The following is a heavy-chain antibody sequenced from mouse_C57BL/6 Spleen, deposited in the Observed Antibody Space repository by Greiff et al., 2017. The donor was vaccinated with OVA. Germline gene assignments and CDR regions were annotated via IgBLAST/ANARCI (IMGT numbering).Heavy chain of an antibody. V-gene: IGHV7-3*01. J-gene: IGHJ1*03. D-gene: IGHD1-1*01. CDR1: GFTFTDYY. Sequence: EVQGVESGGGLVQPGGSLSLSCAASGFTFTDYYMSWVRQPPGKALEWLGFIRNKANGYTTEYSASVKGRFTISRDNSQSILYLQMNALRAEDSATYYCARTLYGSSYRYFDVWGTGTTVTVSS. CDR2: IRNKANGYTT. CDR3: ARTLYGSSYRYFDV.